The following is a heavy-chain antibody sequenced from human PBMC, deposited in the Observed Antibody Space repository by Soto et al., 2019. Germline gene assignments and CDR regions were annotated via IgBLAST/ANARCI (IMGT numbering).Heavy chain of an antibody. Sequence: QVQLVESGGGVVQPGRSLRLSCAASGLTFSSYGMHWVRQAPGKGLEWVAVISYDGSNKYYADSVKGRFTISRDNSKNTLYLQMNSLRAEDTAVYYCVKDLRGIYYYGMDVWGQGTTVTVSS. J-gene: IGHJ6*02. V-gene: IGHV3-30*18. CDR1: GLTFSSYG. CDR3: VKDLRGIYYYGMDV. CDR2: ISYDGSNK.